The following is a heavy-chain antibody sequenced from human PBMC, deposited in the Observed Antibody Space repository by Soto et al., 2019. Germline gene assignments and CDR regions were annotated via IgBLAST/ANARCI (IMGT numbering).Heavy chain of an antibody. D-gene: IGHD2-15*01. J-gene: IGHJ4*02. Sequence: EVQLVESGGGLVQPGGSLRLSCAASGFTFSTYSMNWVRQAPGKGLEWVSYISGSSTTIYYSDSVKGRFTISRDNAKNSLYLQMNSLRDEDTAVYYCARSVARAFDYWGQRTLVTVSA. V-gene: IGHV3-48*02. CDR1: GFTFSTYS. CDR2: ISGSSTTI. CDR3: ARSVARAFDY.